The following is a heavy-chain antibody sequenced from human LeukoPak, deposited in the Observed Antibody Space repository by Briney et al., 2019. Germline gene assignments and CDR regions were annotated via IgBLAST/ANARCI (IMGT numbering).Heavy chain of an antibody. CDR1: GGSISSYY. J-gene: IGHJ3*02. D-gene: IGHD2-15*01. CDR2: IYYSGST. V-gene: IGHV4-59*01. Sequence: SETLSLTCTVSGGSISSYYWSWIRQPPGKGLEWIGYIYYSGSTNYNPSLKSQVTISVDTSKNQFSLKLSSVTAADTVVYYCARWSSDAFDIWGQGTMVTVSS. CDR3: ARWSSDAFDI.